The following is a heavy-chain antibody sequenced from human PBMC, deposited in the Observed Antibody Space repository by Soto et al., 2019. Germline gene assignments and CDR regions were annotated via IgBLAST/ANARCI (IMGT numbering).Heavy chain of an antibody. CDR1: GGSISTYY. D-gene: IGHD1-26*01. CDR3: ARHRNIVGATGAFDY. V-gene: IGHV4-59*08. CDR2: IYYSGNT. J-gene: IGHJ4*02. Sequence: QVQLQESGPGLVKPSETLSLTCTVSGGSISTYYWSWIQQPPGKRLEWIGYIYYSGNTNYNPSLNSRVTISVDTSKNQFSLKVSSVTAADTAVYYCARHRNIVGATGAFDYWGQGTLVTVSS.